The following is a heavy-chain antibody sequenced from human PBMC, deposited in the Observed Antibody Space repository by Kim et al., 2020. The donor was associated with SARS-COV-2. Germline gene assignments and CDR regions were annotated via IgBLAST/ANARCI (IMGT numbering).Heavy chain of an antibody. J-gene: IGHJ4*02. CDR3: ARGGASRDGYTYRFDY. D-gene: IGHD5-12*01. Sequence: SETLSLTCAVSGASTSSNNWWSWVRQSPGKGLEWIAAIYYSGNTNYSPSLESRVTISVDKPKNQFSLNLTPVTAADTAVYYCARGGASRDGYTYRFDYWGQGTLVTVSS. CDR2: IYYSGNT. CDR1: GASTSSNNW. V-gene: IGHV4-4*02.